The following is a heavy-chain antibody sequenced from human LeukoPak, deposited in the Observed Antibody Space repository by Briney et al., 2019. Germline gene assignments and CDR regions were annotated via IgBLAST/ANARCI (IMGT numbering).Heavy chain of an antibody. CDR3: AKYGYFDWLSQFDI. V-gene: IGHV1-46*01. D-gene: IGHD3-9*01. CDR1: GYTFTRYY. J-gene: IGHJ3*02. Sequence: GASVKVSCKASGYTFTRYYMHWVRQAPGQGLEWMGIINPSGGSTSCAQKFQGRVTMTRDTSTSTVYMELSSLRSEDTAVYYCAKYGYFDWLSQFDIWGQGTMVTVSS. CDR2: INPSGGST.